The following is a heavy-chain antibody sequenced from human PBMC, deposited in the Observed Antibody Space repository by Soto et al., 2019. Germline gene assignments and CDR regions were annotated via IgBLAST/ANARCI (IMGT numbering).Heavy chain of an antibody. CDR2: IYHTGST. D-gene: IGHD1-1*01. Sequence: KTSETLSLTCSVSGGSISTVGHYWTWTRQPPGKGLEWIGSIYHTGSTYYSKSLRSRLTMSVDTSKSQFSLRLSSVTAADTAVYYCARATGTLRSRNCDYWGQGSLVTVSS. J-gene: IGHJ4*02. CDR3: ARATGTLRSRNCDY. V-gene: IGHV4-31*03. CDR1: GGSISTVGHY.